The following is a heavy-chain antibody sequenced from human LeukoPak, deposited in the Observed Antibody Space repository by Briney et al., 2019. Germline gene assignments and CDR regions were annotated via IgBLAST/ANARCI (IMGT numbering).Heavy chain of an antibody. Sequence: GGSLRLSCAASGCTFSSYSMNWVRKAPGKGLEWVSSISSSSYIYYADSVKGRFTISRDNAKNSLYLQMNSLRADDTAVYYCARFAAGGSYYYYMDVWGKGTTVTVSS. CDR1: GCTFSSYS. D-gene: IGHD6-25*01. J-gene: IGHJ6*03. CDR3: ARFAAGGSYYYYMDV. V-gene: IGHV3-21*01. CDR2: ISSSSYI.